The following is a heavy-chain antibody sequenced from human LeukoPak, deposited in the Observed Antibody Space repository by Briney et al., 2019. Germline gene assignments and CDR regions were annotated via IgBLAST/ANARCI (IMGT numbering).Heavy chain of an antibody. D-gene: IGHD3-10*01. CDR3: VRQFAGDQ. CDR1: GFTFTSYA. V-gene: IGHV3-23*01. J-gene: IGHJ4*02. CDR2: LSGSGGST. Sequence: GGSLRLSCAASGFTFTSYAMNWVRQAPGKGLEWVSGLSGSGGSTCYADSVKGRFTISGDNSKNTLYLQMNSLRAEDTGLYYCVRQFAGDQWGQGTLVTVSS.